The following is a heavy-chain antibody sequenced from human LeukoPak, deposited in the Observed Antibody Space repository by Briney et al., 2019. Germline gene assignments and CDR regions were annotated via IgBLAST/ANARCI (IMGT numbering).Heavy chain of an antibody. V-gene: IGHV3-21*01. CDR1: GFTFSSYS. CDR2: ISSSSSYI. Sequence: PGGSLRLSCAASGFTFSSYSMNWVRQAPGKGLEWVSSISSSSSYIYYADSVKGRFTISRDNAKNSLYLQMNSLRAEDTAVYYCARDRAFDGRLIDYWGQGTLVTVSS. J-gene: IGHJ4*02. CDR3: ARDRAFDGRLIDY. D-gene: IGHD5-24*01.